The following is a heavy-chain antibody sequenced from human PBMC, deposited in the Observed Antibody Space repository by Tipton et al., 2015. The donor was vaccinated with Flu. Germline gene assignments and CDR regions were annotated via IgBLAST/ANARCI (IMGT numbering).Heavy chain of an antibody. CDR1: GDSIGYPYF. D-gene: IGHD6-13*01. Sequence: TLSLTCSVSGDSIGYPYFWGWIRQAPGKGLEWIGNIHRSGNGYYNPSLKSRVTMSVDTSKNQFSLKLSSVTAADTAVYYCARDAESIAAAGRTFDPWGQGTLVTVSS. V-gene: IGHV4-38-2*02. CDR2: IHRSGNG. CDR3: ARDAESIAAAGRTFDP. J-gene: IGHJ5*02.